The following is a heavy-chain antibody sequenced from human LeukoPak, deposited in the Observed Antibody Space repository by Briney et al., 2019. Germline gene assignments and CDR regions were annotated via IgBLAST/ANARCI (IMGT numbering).Heavy chain of an antibody. Sequence: SETLSLTCSVSGDSISSSNCWSWVRQSPGKGLDWFGEICHSGSTNYNPSLKTRVAISMDKSKNQFSLKLTSVTAADTAVYYCATPKGYYYGSGPGYFNYWGQGTLVTVSS. CDR3: ATPKGYYYGSGPGYFNY. CDR2: ICHSGST. D-gene: IGHD3-10*01. V-gene: IGHV4/OR15-8*02. CDR1: GDSISSSNC. J-gene: IGHJ4*02.